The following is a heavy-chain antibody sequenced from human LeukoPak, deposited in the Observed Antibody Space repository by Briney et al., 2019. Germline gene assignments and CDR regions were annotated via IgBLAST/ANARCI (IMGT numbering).Heavy chain of an antibody. CDR1: GGSFSGYY. V-gene: IGHV4-34*01. D-gene: IGHD6-13*01. J-gene: IGHJ6*02. CDR3: ARHPPTGIAAAGTVNGMDV. CDR2: INHSGST. Sequence: PSETLSLTCAVYGGSFSGYYWSWIRQPPGKGLEWIGEINHSGSTNYNPSLKSRVTISVDTSKNQFSLKLSSVTAADTAVYYCARHPPTGIAAAGTVNGMDVWGQGTTVTVSS.